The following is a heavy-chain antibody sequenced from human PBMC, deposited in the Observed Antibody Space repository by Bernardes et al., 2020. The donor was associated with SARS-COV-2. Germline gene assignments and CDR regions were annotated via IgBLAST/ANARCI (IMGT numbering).Heavy chain of an antibody. CDR3: ARYDNWNPHTLLWFGDHAGGMDV. J-gene: IGHJ6*02. CDR2: INPNSGGT. CDR1: GYTFTGYY. D-gene: IGHD3-10*01. Sequence: ASVQVSCKASGYTFTGYYMHWVRQAPGQGLEWMGWINPNSGGTNYAQKFQGRVTMTRDTSISTAYMELSRLRSDDTAVYYCARYDNWNPHTLLWFGDHAGGMDVWGQGTTVTVSS. V-gene: IGHV1-2*02.